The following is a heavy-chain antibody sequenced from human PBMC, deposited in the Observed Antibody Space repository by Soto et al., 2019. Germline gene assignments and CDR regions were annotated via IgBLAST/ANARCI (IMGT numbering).Heavy chain of an antibody. V-gene: IGHV3-13*01. CDR3: ARGGVAARDYSYYYMDV. CDR2: IDTAGNT. J-gene: IGHJ6*03. CDR1: GFTFSRYD. D-gene: IGHD6-25*01. Sequence: GGSLRLSCAASGFTFSRYDMHWVRQATGKGLEWVSTIDTAGNTYYPGSVKGRFTISRENAKNSLYLQMNSLRAGDTAVYYCARGGVAARDYSYYYMDVWGTGSTVTVSS.